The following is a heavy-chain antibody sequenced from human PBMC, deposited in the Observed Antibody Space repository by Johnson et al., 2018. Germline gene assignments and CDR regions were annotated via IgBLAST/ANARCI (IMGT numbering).Heavy chain of an antibody. Sequence: VQLGESGGGLVQPGGSLRLSCIASGITVSSNFMNWVRQAPGKGLEWVAVLYRGGSTSYAASVKGRFTVSRDDSKNTLFLQMNSLRAEDTAVYYCARDKPDNSDDGFDIWGQGTLVTVSS. CDR2: LYRGGST. D-gene: IGHD4-23*01. J-gene: IGHJ3*02. CDR1: GITVSSNF. CDR3: ARDKPDNSDDGFDI. V-gene: IGHV3-66*02.